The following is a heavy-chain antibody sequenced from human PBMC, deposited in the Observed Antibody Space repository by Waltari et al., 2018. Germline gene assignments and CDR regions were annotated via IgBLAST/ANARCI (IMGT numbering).Heavy chain of an antibody. Sequence: EVQLLESGGGLVEPGGSLRLSCAASGFTFSSYAMSWVRQAPGKGLEWVSSIGASGGNTYYADSVKGRFTISRDNMKNTIYLQMNSLRAEDTAVYFCAKGDTGRSAPSDYWGQGTLVTVSS. CDR3: AKGDTGRSAPSDY. D-gene: IGHD5-18*01. CDR1: GFTFSSYA. V-gene: IGHV3-23*01. J-gene: IGHJ4*02. CDR2: IGASGGNT.